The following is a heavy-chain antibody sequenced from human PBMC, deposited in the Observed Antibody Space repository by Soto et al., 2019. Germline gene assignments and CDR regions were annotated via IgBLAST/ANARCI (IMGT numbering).Heavy chain of an antibody. J-gene: IGHJ6*02. Sequence: GALRLSCAASGFTFSSYAMSWVRQAPGKGLEWVSAISGSGGSTYYADSAKGRFTISRDNSKNTLYLQMNSLRAEDTAVYYCAKGTPYYYDSSGIPSRGDVWGQGTTVTVSS. CDR2: ISGSGGST. V-gene: IGHV3-23*01. D-gene: IGHD3-22*01. CDR1: GFTFSSYA. CDR3: AKGTPYYYDSSGIPSRGDV.